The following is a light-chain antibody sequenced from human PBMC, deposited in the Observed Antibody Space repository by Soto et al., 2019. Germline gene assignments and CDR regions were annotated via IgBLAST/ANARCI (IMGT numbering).Light chain of an antibody. CDR1: SSDVGGYSY. V-gene: IGLV2-14*01. J-gene: IGLJ1*01. CDR3: SSYTSSSTLV. Sequence: QSALTQPASVSGSPGQSITISCTGTSSDVGGYSYVSWYQQHPGKAPKLMIYEVSNRTSGVSNRFSGSKSGNTASLTISGLHAEDEADYYCSSYTSSSTLVFGTGIKLTDL. CDR2: EVS.